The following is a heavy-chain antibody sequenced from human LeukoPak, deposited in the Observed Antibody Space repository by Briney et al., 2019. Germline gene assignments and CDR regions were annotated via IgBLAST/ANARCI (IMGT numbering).Heavy chain of an antibody. D-gene: IGHD5-18*01. CDR1: GGSFSGYY. Sequence: TSETLSLTCAVYGGSFSGYYWSWIRQPPGKGLEWIGEINHSGSTNYNPSLKSRVTISVDTSKNQFSLKLSSVTAADTAVYYCARRIQLWNFDYWGQGTLVTVSS. CDR3: ARRIQLWNFDY. V-gene: IGHV4-34*01. CDR2: INHSGST. J-gene: IGHJ4*02.